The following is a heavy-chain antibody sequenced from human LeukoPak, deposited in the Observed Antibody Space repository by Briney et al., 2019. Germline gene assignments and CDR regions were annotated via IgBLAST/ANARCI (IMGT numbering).Heavy chain of an antibody. V-gene: IGHV3-23*01. D-gene: IGHD3-3*01. Sequence: GGSLRLSCAASGFTFRSFAVSWVRQAPGKGLEWVSVISGSGDSTYYADSVKGRFTISRDNSKNTSYLQMNSLRAEDTAIYYCTKGVVLTIFGMAWHAFDIWGQGTMVTVS. CDR3: TKGVVLTIFGMAWHAFDI. CDR1: GFTFRSFA. CDR2: ISGSGDST. J-gene: IGHJ3*02.